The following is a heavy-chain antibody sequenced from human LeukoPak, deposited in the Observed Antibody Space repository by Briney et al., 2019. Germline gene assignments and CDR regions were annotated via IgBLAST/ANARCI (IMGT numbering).Heavy chain of an antibody. CDR1: GFTFSSYW. Sequence: GGSRRLSCAASGFTFSSYWMSWVRQAPGKGLEWVANIKQEGSEKFYVDSVKGRFTISRDNAKNSLYLQMNSLRADDTAVYYCAGASGGERYWGQGTLVTVSS. CDR3: AGASGGERY. J-gene: IGHJ4*02. V-gene: IGHV3-7*04. CDR2: IKQEGSEK. D-gene: IGHD3-10*01.